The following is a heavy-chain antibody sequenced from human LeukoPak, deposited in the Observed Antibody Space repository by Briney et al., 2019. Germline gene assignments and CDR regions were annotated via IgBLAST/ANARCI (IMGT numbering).Heavy chain of an antibody. J-gene: IGHJ4*02. Sequence: GGSLRLSCAASGFTFSIYAMTWVRHAPRKGLEWVSAAGGTTGTTYYANSVKGRFTVSRDNSKNTLYLQMNSLRAEDTAVYYCAKDRQTNSYSPFHYWGQGTLVTVSS. CDR3: AKDRQTNSYSPFHY. D-gene: IGHD1-26*01. V-gene: IGHV3-23*01. CDR1: GFTFSIYA. CDR2: AGGTTGTT.